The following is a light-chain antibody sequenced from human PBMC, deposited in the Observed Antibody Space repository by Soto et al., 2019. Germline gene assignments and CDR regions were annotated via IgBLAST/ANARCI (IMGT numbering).Light chain of an antibody. V-gene: IGLV2-23*01. CDR2: EGS. J-gene: IGLJ1*01. CDR1: SSDVGSYNL. Sequence: QSALTQPASVSGSPGQSITISCTGTSSDVGSYNLVSWYQQNPGKAPKLMIYEGSKRPSGLSNRFSGSKSGNTAPLTISGLQAEDEADYYCCSYAGSYTYVFGTGTKSPS. CDR3: CSYAGSYTYV.